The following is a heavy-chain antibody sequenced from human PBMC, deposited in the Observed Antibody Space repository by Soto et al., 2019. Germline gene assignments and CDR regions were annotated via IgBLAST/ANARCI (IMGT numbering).Heavy chain of an antibody. Sequence: ASVKVSCKASGYSFTDYHIHWVRQAPGQGPDWLGRINPKSGGTSTAQKFQGWVTMTTDTSISTVSMELTRLTSDDTAIYYCARGDSTDCSNGVCSFFYNHDMDVWGQGTTVTVSS. V-gene: IGHV1-2*04. CDR2: INPKSGGT. CDR1: GYSFTDYH. D-gene: IGHD2-8*01. J-gene: IGHJ6*02. CDR3: ARGDSTDCSNGVCSFFYNHDMDV.